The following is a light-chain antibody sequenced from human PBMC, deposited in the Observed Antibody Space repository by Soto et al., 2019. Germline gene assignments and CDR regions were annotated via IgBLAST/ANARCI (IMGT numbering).Light chain of an antibody. J-gene: IGKJ2*01. CDR3: QQYSSFPYS. V-gene: IGKV1-5*03. Sequence: DIQMTQSPSTLSASIGDSVTITCRASQSVDDWLAWYQQTPGRAPKLLVYKASNLEDGVPSKFSGGGSRTQFTLTINNLQPDDFVTYFCQQYSSFPYSFGQGTKLEI. CDR1: QSVDDW. CDR2: KAS.